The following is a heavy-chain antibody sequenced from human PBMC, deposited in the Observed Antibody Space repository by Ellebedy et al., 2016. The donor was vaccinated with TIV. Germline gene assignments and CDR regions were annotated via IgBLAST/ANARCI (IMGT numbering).Heavy chain of an antibody. Sequence: SETLSLXXTVSGGSISSYYWSWIRQPPGKGLEWIGYIYYSGSTNHNPSLKSRVTISVDTSKNQFSLKLSSVTAADTAVYYCARGTTPFDYWGQGTLVTVSS. V-gene: IGHV4-59*01. D-gene: IGHD2-15*01. J-gene: IGHJ4*02. CDR2: IYYSGST. CDR1: GGSISSYY. CDR3: ARGTTPFDY.